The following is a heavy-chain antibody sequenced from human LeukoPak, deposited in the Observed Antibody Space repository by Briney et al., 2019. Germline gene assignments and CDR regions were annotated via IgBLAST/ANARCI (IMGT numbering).Heavy chain of an antibody. Sequence: SETLSLTCTVSGGSISSGSYYWSWIRQPPGKGLEWIGYIYHSGSTYYNPSLKSRVTISVDRSKNQFSLKLSSVTAADTAVYYCARDLAGTTWDYWGQGTLVTVSS. J-gene: IGHJ4*02. CDR2: IYHSGST. V-gene: IGHV4-30-2*01. CDR1: GGSISSGSYY. CDR3: ARDLAGTTWDY. D-gene: IGHD1-1*01.